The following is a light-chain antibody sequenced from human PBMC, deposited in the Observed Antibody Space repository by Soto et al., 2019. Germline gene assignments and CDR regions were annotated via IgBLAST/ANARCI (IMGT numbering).Light chain of an antibody. CDR3: QQYNGYYT. CDR1: QSISSW. J-gene: IGKJ2*01. CDR2: DAS. V-gene: IGKV1-5*01. Sequence: DIPMTQSPSTLSASVGDRVTITCRASQSISSWLAWYQQKPGKAPKLLIYDASSLESGVPSRFSGSGSGTEFTLTISSLQPDDFATYYCQQYNGYYTFGQGTKLEIK.